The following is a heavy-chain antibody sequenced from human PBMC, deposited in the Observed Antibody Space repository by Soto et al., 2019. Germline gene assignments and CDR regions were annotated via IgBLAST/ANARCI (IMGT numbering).Heavy chain of an antibody. CDR2: IGGSGRTT. V-gene: IGHV3-23*01. D-gene: IGHD3-22*01. CDR3: AKSRYSDSSGDFYDY. J-gene: IGHJ4*02. Sequence: EVQLLESGGGLVQPGGSLSLSCAASAFTFNNYAMSWVRQAPGKGLEWVSGIGGSGRTTYYADSVKGRFTISRDNSNNTLFLQMNCLRAEDTDVYYCAKSRYSDSSGDFYDYWGQGTLVTVSS. CDR1: AFTFNNYA.